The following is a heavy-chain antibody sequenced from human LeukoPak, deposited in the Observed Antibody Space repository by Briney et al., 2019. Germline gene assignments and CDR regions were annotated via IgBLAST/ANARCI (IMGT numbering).Heavy chain of an antibody. D-gene: IGHD2-15*01. CDR1: VGSISSSNYY. V-gene: IGHV4-39*07. Sequence: PSEALSLTCTVSVGSISSSNYYWGWIRQPPGKGLEWIGSIYYSGSTYYSPSLKSRVTISVDTSKNQFSLKLSSVTAAVTTVYYCARPNIRYCSGGACSNDGSDYWGQGTLVTVSS. J-gene: IGHJ4*02. CDR3: ARPNIRYCSGGACSNDGSDY. CDR2: IYYSGST.